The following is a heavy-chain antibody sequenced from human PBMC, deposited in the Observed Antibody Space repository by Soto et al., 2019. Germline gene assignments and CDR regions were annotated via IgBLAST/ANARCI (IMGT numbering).Heavy chain of an antibody. CDR2: ISSSSSYI. CDR1: GFTFSSYS. J-gene: IGHJ3*02. V-gene: IGHV3-21*01. D-gene: IGHD3-22*01. CDR3: WGSYYDSSGYARHAFDI. Sequence: EVQLVESGGGLVKPGGSLRLSCAASGFTFSSYSMNWVRQAPGKGLEWVSSISSSSSYIYYADSVKGRFTISRDNAKNSLYLQMNSLRAEDTAVYYCWGSYYDSSGYARHAFDIWGQGTMVTVSS.